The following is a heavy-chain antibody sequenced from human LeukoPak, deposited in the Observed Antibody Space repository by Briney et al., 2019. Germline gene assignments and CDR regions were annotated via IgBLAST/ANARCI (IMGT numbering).Heavy chain of an antibody. CDR1: GGSITTYY. V-gene: IGHV4-59*01. J-gene: IGHJ4*02. Sequence: SETLSLTCTVSGGSITTYYWSWIRQPPGKGLEWISFVFYSGTTNYNASLKSRVTISLNTSKTQFSLKLSSVTAADTAVYYCARGTFWSGYYHDYWGQGTLVTVSS. CDR3: ARGTFWSGYYHDY. CDR2: VFYSGTT. D-gene: IGHD3-3*01.